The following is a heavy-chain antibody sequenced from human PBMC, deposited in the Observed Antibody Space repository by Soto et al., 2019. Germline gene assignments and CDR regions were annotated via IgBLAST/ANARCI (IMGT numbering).Heavy chain of an antibody. V-gene: IGHV3-15*07. J-gene: IGHJ4*01. CDR1: GFTFSNAW. D-gene: IGHD3-9*01. Sequence: PGGSLRLSCAASGFTFSNAWINWVRQAPGKGLEWAGRIKSKIDGGTTDFAAPVKGRFAISRDDSKNIAYMQMDSLKIEDTAVYYFTTVSYFDIQIVRFAFGGHGTLVPVSA. CDR2: IKSKIDGGTT. CDR3: TTVSYFDIQIVRFAF.